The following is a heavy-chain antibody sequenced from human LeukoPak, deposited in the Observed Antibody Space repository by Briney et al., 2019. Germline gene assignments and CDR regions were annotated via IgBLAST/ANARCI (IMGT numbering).Heavy chain of an antibody. CDR3: AALSYYDFWSGYLDPVYYFDY. CDR2: IVVGNAKT. J-gene: IGHJ4*02. D-gene: IGHD3-3*01. V-gene: IGHV1-58*01. CDR1: GFTFSSSA. Sequence: SVKVSCKASGFTFSSSAVQWVRQARGQRLEWIGWIVVGNAKTNYAQKFQERVTVTRDMSTSTAYTELSSLRSEDTAVYYCAALSYYDFWSGYLDPVYYFDYWGQGTLVTVSS.